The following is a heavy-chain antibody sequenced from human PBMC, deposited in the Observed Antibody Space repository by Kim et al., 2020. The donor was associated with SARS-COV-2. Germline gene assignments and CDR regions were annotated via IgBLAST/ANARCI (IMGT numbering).Heavy chain of an antibody. V-gene: IGHV3-30*18. CDR1: GFTFSSYG. J-gene: IGHJ4*02. CDR3: AKAKGRGAYGDAFGDY. CDR2: ISYDGSNK. D-gene: IGHD4-17*01. Sequence: GGSLRLSCAASGFTFSSYGMHWVRQAPGKGLEWVAVISYDGSNKYYADSVKGRFTISRDNSKNTLYLQMNSLRAEDTAVYYCAKAKGRGAYGDAFGDYWGQGTLVTVSS.